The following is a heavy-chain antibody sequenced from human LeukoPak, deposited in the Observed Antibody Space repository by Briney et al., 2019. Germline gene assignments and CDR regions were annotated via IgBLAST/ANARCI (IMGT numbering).Heavy chain of an antibody. CDR2: INHIGST. J-gene: IGHJ4*02. V-gene: IGHV4-34*01. D-gene: IGHD3-10*01. Sequence: SESLSLTCALYGGSLSGYYWSWIRQPPRRGLDWVGEINHIGSTNYDPSLKSRVTISVDTSKNQFSLKLSSVTAADTAVYYCARVESQYGSGSYSNKAFDYWRQGTL. CDR1: GGSLSGYY. CDR3: ARVESQYGSGSYSNKAFDY.